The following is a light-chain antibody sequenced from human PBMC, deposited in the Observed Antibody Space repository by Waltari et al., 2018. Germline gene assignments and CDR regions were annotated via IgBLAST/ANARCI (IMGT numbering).Light chain of an antibody. CDR1: QRISNY. Sequence: ETVLTQSPATPSLSPGAIATLSCRASQRISNYLAWYQQKRGQAPRLRLYDTSNRATGIPARFSGSGSGTEFTLTISSLEPEDFAVYYCHQRSDWGTFGGGTKVEI. V-gene: IGKV3-11*01. CDR2: DTS. CDR3: HQRSDWGT. J-gene: IGKJ4*01.